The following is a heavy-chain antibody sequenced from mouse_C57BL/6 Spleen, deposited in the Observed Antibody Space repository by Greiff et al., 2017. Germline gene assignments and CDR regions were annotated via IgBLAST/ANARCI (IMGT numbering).Heavy chain of an antibody. J-gene: IGHJ1*03. CDR2: IDPSDSYT. CDR1: GYTFTSYW. CDR3: ASCRSCYYGSRYFDV. D-gene: IGHD1-1*01. Sequence: QVQLQQPGAELVKPGASVTLSCKASGYTFTSYWMQWVKQRPGQGLEWIGEIDPSDSYTNYNQKFKGKATLTVDTSSSTAYMQLSSLTSEGSAVYYCASCRSCYYGSRYFDVWGTGTTVTVAS. V-gene: IGHV1-50*01.